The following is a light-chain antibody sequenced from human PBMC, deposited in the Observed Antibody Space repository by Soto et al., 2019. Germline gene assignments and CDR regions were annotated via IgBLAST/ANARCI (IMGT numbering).Light chain of an antibody. CDR2: WAS. V-gene: IGKV2-28*01. CDR3: MEALQPPWT. CDR1: QSLLHRNGYNY. J-gene: IGKJ1*01. Sequence: EIVMTQSPLSLPVTPGEPASISCRSSQSLLHRNGYNYLDWYLQKPGQSPQLLIYWASIRASGVPDRFSGSGSGPDFTLRISRVEADDVGVYYCMEALQPPWTFGQGTKVEIK.